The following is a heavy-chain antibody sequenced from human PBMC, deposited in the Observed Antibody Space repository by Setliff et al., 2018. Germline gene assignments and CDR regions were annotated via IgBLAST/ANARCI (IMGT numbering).Heavy chain of an antibody. CDR3: ARALLWFGEGMDV. CDR1: GGPISSGGYY. J-gene: IGHJ6*03. CDR2: MYNSGNT. V-gene: IGHV4-61*08. Sequence: PSETLSLTCTVSGGPISSGGYYWSWIRQHPGKGLEWIGYMYNSGNTNYNPSLRRRVAISVDKSKNQFSLKLSSVTAADTAVYYCARALLWFGEGMDVWGKGTTVTVSS. D-gene: IGHD3-10*01.